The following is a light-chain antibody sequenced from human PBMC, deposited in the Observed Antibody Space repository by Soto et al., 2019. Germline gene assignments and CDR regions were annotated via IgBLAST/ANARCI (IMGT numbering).Light chain of an antibody. V-gene: IGKV1-17*01. CDR3: LQHNSYPWT. CDR2: VAS. Sequence: DIQMTQSPSSLSASVGDRVTITCRASQGIANDLGWYQQKPGKAPKRLIYVASNLQSGVPSRFSGSGSGTEFALTISSLQPEDVATYYCLQHNSYPWTFDQGTKVEIK. CDR1: QGIAND. J-gene: IGKJ1*01.